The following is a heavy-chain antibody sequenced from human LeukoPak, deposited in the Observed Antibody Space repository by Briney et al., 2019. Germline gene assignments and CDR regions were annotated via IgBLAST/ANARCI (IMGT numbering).Heavy chain of an antibody. CDR2: MNPNSGDT. CDR1: GYTFTSYD. CDR3: ARTRGYSLGYSDY. J-gene: IGHJ4*02. D-gene: IGHD5-18*01. Sequence: EASVKVSCKTSGYTFTSYDINWVRQATGQGLEWMGWMNPNSGDTGYAQKFQDRVTMTRNTSKSTAYVELRGLSSEDTAVYYCARTRGYSLGYSDYWGQGALVTVSS. V-gene: IGHV1-8*01.